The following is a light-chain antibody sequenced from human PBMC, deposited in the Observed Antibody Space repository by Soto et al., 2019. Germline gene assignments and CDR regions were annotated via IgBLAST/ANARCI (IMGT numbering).Light chain of an antibody. CDR2: DAF. CDR3: QQRSNLT. CDR1: QSVSSY. V-gene: IGKV3-11*01. J-gene: IGKJ1*01. Sequence: EIVLTQSPATLSLSPGERATLSCRASQSVSSYLAWYQQKPGQAPSLLIYDAFNRATGIPARFSGSGSGTDFTLTISSLECEDFAVYYCQQRSNLTFGQGTKVEIK.